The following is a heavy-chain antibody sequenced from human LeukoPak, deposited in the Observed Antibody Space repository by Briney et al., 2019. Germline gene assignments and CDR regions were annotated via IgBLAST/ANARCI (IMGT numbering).Heavy chain of an antibody. V-gene: IGHV4-39*01. J-gene: IGHJ4*02. Sequence: SETLSLTCTVSGGSIRSRTYYWGWIRQPPGKGLEWVGSIYYSGTTYYNPSLKSRVSISVDTSKNQLSLKLSSVTAADTAVYYCAGLNHYTLSGYYFDYWGQGTLVTVSS. CDR2: IYYSGTT. CDR1: GGSIRSRTYY. CDR3: AGLNHYTLSGYYFDY. D-gene: IGHD3-22*01.